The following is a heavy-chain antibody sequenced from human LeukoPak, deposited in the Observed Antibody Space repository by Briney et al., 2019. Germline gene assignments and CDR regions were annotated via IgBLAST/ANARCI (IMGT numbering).Heavy chain of an antibody. D-gene: IGHD3-16*01. CDR2: FYSGNYGSST. Sequence: GGSLRLSCAASGFTVSTRDMNWVRQAPGKGLEWVSVFYSGNYGSSTYYIDSVKGRFTISRDNAKNSLYLQMSNLRAEDTAVYFCARGGGLDVWGQGATVTVSS. J-gene: IGHJ6*02. CDR3: ARGGGLDV. CDR1: GFTVSTRD. V-gene: IGHV3-53*01.